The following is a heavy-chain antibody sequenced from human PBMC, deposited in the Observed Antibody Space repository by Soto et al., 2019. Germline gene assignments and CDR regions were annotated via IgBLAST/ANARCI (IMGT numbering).Heavy chain of an antibody. J-gene: IGHJ5*02. V-gene: IGHV3-21*01. CDR1: GFTFNTYD. Sequence: EVQLVESGGGLVKPGGSLRLSCAASGFTFNTYDMNWVRQAPGQGLEWVSSITTSSAYIYYADSLKGRITSSRDNAKNSLFLQMNSLRAEDTAVYYCVRSGTARLLRHSWFDTWGQGTLVTVSS. CDR2: ITTSSAYI. CDR3: VRSGTARLLRHSWFDT. D-gene: IGHD2-21*01.